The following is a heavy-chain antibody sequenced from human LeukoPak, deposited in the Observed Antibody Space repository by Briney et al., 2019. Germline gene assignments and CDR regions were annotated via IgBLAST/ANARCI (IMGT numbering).Heavy chain of an antibody. CDR2: ISSSSSYI. J-gene: IGHJ3*01. D-gene: IGHD3-16*01. V-gene: IGHV3-21*01. CDR3: ARDNRNLYRT. Sequence: GGSLRLSCAASGFTFSSYSMNWVRQAPGQGLEWVSSISSSSSYIYYADSVKGRFTISRDNAKNSLYLQMNSLRAEDTAVYYCARDNRNLYRTWGQGTMVTVSS. CDR1: GFTFSSYS.